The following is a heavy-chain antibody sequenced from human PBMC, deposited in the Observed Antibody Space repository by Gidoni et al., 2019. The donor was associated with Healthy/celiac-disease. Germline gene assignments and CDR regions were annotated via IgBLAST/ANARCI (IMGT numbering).Heavy chain of an antibody. J-gene: IGHJ4*02. Sequence: QVQLQESGPGLVKPSQTLSLTCTVSGGSISSGGYYWSWIRQHPGKGLEWIGYIYYSGSTYYNPSLKSRVTISVDTSKNQFSLKLSSVTAADTAVYYCARDRGGQLGEPGGYYFDYWGQGTLVTVSS. CDR3: ARDRGGQLGEPGGYYFDY. CDR1: GGSISSGGYY. CDR2: IYYSGST. V-gene: IGHV4-31*03. D-gene: IGHD6-6*01.